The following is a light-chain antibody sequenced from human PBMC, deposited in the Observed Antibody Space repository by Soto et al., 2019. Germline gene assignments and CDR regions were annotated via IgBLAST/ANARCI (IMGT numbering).Light chain of an antibody. V-gene: IGKV3-20*01. J-gene: IGKJ1*01. Sequence: EIVLTQSPGTLSLSPGERATLSCRASQSVSSSYLAWYQQKPGQAPRLLIYGASSRATGIPDRFSGSGSGTDFTINISRLEPEDFEVYYCKQYGSSSWTFGQGTKVEIK. CDR1: QSVSSSY. CDR2: GAS. CDR3: KQYGSSSWT.